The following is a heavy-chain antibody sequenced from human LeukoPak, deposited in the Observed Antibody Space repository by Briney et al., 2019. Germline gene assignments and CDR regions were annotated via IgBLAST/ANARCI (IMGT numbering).Heavy chain of an antibody. J-gene: IGHJ4*02. CDR1: GGSFSGYY. CDR3: ARDLKQWTIFDY. D-gene: IGHD6-19*01. V-gene: IGHV4-34*01. CDR2: INHSGST. Sequence: PSETLSLTCAVYGGSFSGYYWCWIRQPPGKGLEWIGEINHSGSTNYNPSLKSRVTISVDTSKNQLSLKLSSVTAADTAVYYCARDLKQWTIFDYWGQGTLVTVSS.